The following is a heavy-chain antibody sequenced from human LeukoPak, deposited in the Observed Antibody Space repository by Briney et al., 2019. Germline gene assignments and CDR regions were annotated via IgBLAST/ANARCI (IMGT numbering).Heavy chain of an antibody. V-gene: IGHV3-21*01. CDR1: GFTFSSYS. CDR3: ARARVGLGYCSGGSCYGEAY. CDR2: ISSSSSYI. Sequence: GGSLRLSCAASGFTFSSYSMNWVRQAPGKGLEWVSSISSSSSYIYYADSVKGRFTISRDNAKNSLYLQMNSLRAEDTAVYYCARARVGLGYCSGGSCYGEAYWGQGTLATVSS. D-gene: IGHD2-15*01. J-gene: IGHJ4*02.